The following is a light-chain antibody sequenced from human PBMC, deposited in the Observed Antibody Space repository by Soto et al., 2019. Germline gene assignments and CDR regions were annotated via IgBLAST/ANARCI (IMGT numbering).Light chain of an antibody. V-gene: IGKV3-15*01. CDR1: QSVSSK. CDR2: GVS. Sequence: EVVMSQSPATLSVSQGETATLSCRASQSVSSKLAWFQQKPGQAPSLLIYGVSTRATGVPVRFSGSGSGTEFTLTVNSLQSEDFAVYYCQQYNNWPHTLGQGTKVDI. CDR3: QQYNNWPHT. J-gene: IGKJ2*01.